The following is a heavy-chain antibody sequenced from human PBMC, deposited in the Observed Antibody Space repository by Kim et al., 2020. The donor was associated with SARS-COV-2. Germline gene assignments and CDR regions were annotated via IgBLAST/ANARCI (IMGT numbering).Heavy chain of an antibody. J-gene: IGHJ4*02. CDR3: ARVVGGFRGYWDF. V-gene: IGHV4-38-2*02. CDR2: VFHSGGT. Sequence: SETLSLTCTVAGYSISSGYYWGWIRQPPGKGPELVGSVFHSGGTSSDPSLKSRVTMSVDTSKNQVSLNLSSVTAADTAVYYCARVVGGFRGYWDFWGQG. D-gene: IGHD2-15*01. CDR1: GYSISSGYY.